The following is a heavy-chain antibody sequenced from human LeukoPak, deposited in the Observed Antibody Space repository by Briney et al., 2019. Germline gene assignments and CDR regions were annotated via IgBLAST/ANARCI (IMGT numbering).Heavy chain of an antibody. Sequence: GGSLRLSCAASGFTFSDYYMSWIRQAPGKGLEWASYISSSGSTIYYADSVKGRFTISRDNAKNSLYLQMNSLRAEDTAVYYCARGSSGSYSQHYFDYWGQGTLVTVSS. V-gene: IGHV3-11*04. D-gene: IGHD3-22*01. CDR2: ISSSGSTI. CDR3: ARGSSGSYSQHYFDY. CDR1: GFTFSDYY. J-gene: IGHJ4*02.